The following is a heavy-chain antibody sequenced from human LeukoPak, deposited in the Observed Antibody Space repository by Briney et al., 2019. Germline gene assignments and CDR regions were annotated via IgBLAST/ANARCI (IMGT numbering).Heavy chain of an antibody. CDR2: IYYSGST. V-gene: IGHV4-39*01. J-gene: IGHJ4*02. D-gene: IGHD3-9*01. CDR3: ARHLPMGTDLYYDILTGYYLSPSHYFDY. CDR1: GGSISSSSYY. Sequence: SETLSLTCTVSGGSISSSSYYWGWIRQPPGKGLEWIGSIYYSGSTYYNPSLKSRVTISVDTSKNQFSLKLSSVTAADTAVYYCARHLPMGTDLYYDILTGYYLSPSHYFDYWGQGTLVTVSS.